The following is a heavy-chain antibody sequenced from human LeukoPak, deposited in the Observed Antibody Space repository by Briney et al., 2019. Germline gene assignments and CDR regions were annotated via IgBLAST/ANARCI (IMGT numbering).Heavy chain of an antibody. CDR2: LWSGTTT. D-gene: IGHD1-26*01. Sequence: PSETLSLTCTVSGASIRSDTYYWAWIRQPPGKGPEWIGSLWSGTTTYYNPSLTSRVTIAVDTSKNQFSLILPSVTAADTAVYYCARGRRGNYFQDYWGQGTLVTVSS. V-gene: IGHV4-39*07. CDR1: GASIRSDTYY. J-gene: IGHJ4*02. CDR3: ARGRRGNYFQDY.